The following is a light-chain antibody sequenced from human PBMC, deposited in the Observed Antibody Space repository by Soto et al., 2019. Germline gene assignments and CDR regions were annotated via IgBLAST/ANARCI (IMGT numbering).Light chain of an antibody. CDR2: EVT. J-gene: IGLJ3*02. Sequence: QSVLSQPASVSGSPGQSITISCTGTSSDVGGYDYVSWYQHHPGKAPKLMIYEVTNRPSGVSSRFSGSKSGNTASLTISGLQPEDEADYYCTSYTSSSTLVFGGGTQLTVL. V-gene: IGLV2-14*01. CDR3: TSYTSSSTLV. CDR1: SSDVGGYDY.